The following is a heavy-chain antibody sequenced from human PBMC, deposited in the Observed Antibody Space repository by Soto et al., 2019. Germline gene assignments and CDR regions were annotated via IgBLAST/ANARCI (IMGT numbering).Heavy chain of an antibody. CDR2: ITGSGGVM. D-gene: IGHD2-21*01. CDR1: GFDFSGSE. CDR3: AKVAPFILGSPF. V-gene: IGHV3-48*03. Sequence: HPGGSLRLSCTASGFDFSGSEMNWFRQAPGKGLEWVAYITGSGGVMFHADSVKGRFSISRDNAKNSLFLEMSDLTADDTGVYYCAKVAPFILGSPFWGQGILVTVSS. J-gene: IGHJ4*02.